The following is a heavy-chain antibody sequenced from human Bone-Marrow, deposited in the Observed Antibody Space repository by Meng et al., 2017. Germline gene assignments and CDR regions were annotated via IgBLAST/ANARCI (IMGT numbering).Heavy chain of an antibody. D-gene: IGHD3-22*01. CDR3: ARDRPRISSGYYSDY. CDR2: INAGNGNT. CDR1: GYTFTSYA. Sequence: VQLLQSVADVKKPVASVKVYCKASGYTFTSYAMHWVRQAPGQRLEWMGWINAGNGNTKYSQKFQGRVTITRDTSASTAYMELSSLRSEDTAVYYCARDRPRISSGYYSDYWGQGTLVTVSS. V-gene: IGHV1-3*01. J-gene: IGHJ4*02.